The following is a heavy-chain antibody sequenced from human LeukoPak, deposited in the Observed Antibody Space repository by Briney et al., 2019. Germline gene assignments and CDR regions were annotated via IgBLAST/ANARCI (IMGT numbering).Heavy chain of an antibody. CDR2: ISGSGGTT. D-gene: IGHD1-26*01. CDR3: AKVGARGYYYYGMDV. V-gene: IGHV3-23*01. Sequence: GGSLRLPCAASGFTFSSYAMSWVRQAPGKGLEWVSAISGSGGTTYYADSVKGRFIISRDNSKNTLYLQMNSLRAEDTAVYYCAKVGARGYYYYGMDVWGQGTTVTVSS. J-gene: IGHJ6*02. CDR1: GFTFSSYA.